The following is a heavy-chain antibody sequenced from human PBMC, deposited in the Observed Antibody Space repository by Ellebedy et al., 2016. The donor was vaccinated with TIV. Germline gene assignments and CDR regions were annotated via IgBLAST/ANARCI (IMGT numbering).Heavy chain of an antibody. CDR1: RFTFSSYS. Sequence: GESLKISCAASRFTFSSYSMNWVRQAPGKGPEWVSYISSGSSIIYYADSVKGRFTISRDNAKRSLFLQMNSLRVDDTAVYYCVTWGQSYGRWGQGSLVTISS. CDR3: VTWGQSYGR. D-gene: IGHD3-16*01. V-gene: IGHV3-48*04. CDR2: ISSGSSII. J-gene: IGHJ4*02.